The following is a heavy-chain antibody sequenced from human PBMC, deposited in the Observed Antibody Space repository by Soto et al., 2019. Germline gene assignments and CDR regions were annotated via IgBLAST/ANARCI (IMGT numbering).Heavy chain of an antibody. V-gene: IGHV3-21*01. Sequence: WWSLRLACTASVVTFSGFSMNWVRQAPGKGLEWVSSVTSSPSSMFYADSVKGRFTISRDDAKDSLFLQMNSLRADDTAVYYCAREADFASSGYVLDYWGLGTLVTVSS. CDR1: VVTFSGFS. J-gene: IGHJ4*02. CDR2: VTSSPSSM. CDR3: AREADFASSGYVLDY. D-gene: IGHD3-22*01.